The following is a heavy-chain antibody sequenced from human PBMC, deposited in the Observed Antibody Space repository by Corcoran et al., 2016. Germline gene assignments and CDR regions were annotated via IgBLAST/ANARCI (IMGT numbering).Heavy chain of an antibody. CDR2: IGTAGDT. CDR3: ARGRAAGATTGYFQH. V-gene: IGHV3-13*01. J-gene: IGHJ1*01. Sequence: EVQLVESGGGLVQPGGSLRLSCAASGFTFSTYDMHWVRQATGKGLEWVSAIGTAGDTYYSGSVKGRFTISREDARNSFYLQMNSLRAEDTAVYYCARGRAAGATTGYFQHWGQGTLVTVSS. D-gene: IGHD2-2*01. CDR1: GFTFSTYD.